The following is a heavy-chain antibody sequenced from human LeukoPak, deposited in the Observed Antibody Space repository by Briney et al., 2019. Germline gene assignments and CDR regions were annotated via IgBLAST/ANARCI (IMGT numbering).Heavy chain of an antibody. J-gene: IGHJ6*02. D-gene: IGHD3-22*01. V-gene: IGHV4-39*01. Sequence: SETLSLTCTVSGGSVSSRSYYWGWIRQPPGKGLEWIGSIYYSGSTYYNPSLKGRVTISVDTSKNQFSLKLSSVTAADTAVYYCARLDSSGYYTLDVWGQGTTVTVSS. CDR1: GGSVSSRSYY. CDR2: IYYSGST. CDR3: ARLDSSGYYTLDV.